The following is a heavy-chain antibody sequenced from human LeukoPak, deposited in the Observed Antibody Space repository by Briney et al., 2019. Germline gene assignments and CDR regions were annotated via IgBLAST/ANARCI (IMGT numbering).Heavy chain of an antibody. J-gene: IGHJ4*02. V-gene: IGHV1-69*06. CDR3: AREGYDYGDSIDY. Sequence: ASVKVSCKASGGTFSSYAISWVRQAPGQGLEWMGGIIPIFGTANYAQKFQGRVTMTEDTSASTAYMELSSLRSEDTAVYYCAREGYDYGDSIDYWGQGTLVTVSS. D-gene: IGHD4-17*01. CDR2: IIPIFGTA. CDR1: GGTFSSYA.